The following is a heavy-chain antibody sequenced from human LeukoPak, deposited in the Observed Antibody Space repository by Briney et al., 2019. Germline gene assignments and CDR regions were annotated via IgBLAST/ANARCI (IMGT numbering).Heavy chain of an antibody. D-gene: IGHD2-2*01. V-gene: IGHV3-48*01. CDR1: GFTLSSYG. CDR3: ARDACSSTSCYFDY. CDR2: ISSSSSTM. J-gene: IGHJ4*02. Sequence: GGSLRLSCAASGFTLSSYGMNWVRQAPGKGLEWVPYISSSSSTMYYADSVKGRFTISRDNANNSLYLQMNSLRAEDTAVYYCARDACSSTSCYFDYWGQGTLVTVSS.